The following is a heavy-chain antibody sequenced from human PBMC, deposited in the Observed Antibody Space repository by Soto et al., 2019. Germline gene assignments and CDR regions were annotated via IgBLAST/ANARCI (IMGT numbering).Heavy chain of an antibody. V-gene: IGHV3-13*05. Sequence: EVRRVESGGGLVQPGGSLRLSCEASGFTFRNNDRQWFRQGTGKGLEWVSGISAAGDPDYADSVEGRFTISRENAQNSFFLQMNSLRVGDTAVYYCARTDRDFYGLDVWGQGTTVIVSS. CDR2: ISAAGDP. CDR3: ARTDRDFYGLDV. J-gene: IGHJ6*02. CDR1: GFTFRNND.